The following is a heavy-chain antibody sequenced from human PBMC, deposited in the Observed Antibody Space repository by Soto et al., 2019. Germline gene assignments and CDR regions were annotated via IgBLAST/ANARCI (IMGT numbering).Heavy chain of an antibody. D-gene: IGHD6-19*01. CDR3: AIGGRSVADLAY. Sequence: QVHLVESGGGVVQPGMSLRLSCAGSGFTFGNYGMHWVRQAPGKGLEWVALISYDGSNKYYVDSVKSRFTISRDNARNTMYLVMNSLRPEDSDVYYCAIGGRSVADLAYCGQGTLVNVSS. V-gene: IGHV3-30*03. J-gene: IGHJ4*02. CDR1: GFTFGNYG. CDR2: ISYDGSNK.